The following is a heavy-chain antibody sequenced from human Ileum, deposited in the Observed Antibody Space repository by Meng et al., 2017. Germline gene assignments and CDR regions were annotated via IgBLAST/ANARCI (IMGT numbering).Heavy chain of an antibody. Sequence: QVQLQESGPGLVKPSQTLSLTCSFSGGSFSSDNYYWTWIRQTPGKGLEWIGLTYYNGSPFYNPSLRSRVTISVDTSKDQFSLKLNSVTAADTAVYYCARERRHYYGSGSFDYWGQGTLVTVSS. V-gene: IGHV4-30-4*01. CDR3: ARERRHYYGSGSFDY. CDR2: TYYNGSP. CDR1: GGSFSSDNYY. J-gene: IGHJ4*02. D-gene: IGHD3-10*01.